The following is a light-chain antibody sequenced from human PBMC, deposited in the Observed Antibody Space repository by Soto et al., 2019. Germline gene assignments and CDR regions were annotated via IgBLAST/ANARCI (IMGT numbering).Light chain of an antibody. CDR1: SSDVGGYNY. J-gene: IGLJ2*01. CDR3: SSYTSSTTLSVV. Sequence: QSVLTQPASVSGSPGQSITISCTGTSSDVGGYNYVSWYQQRPGKAPKLMIYGVTNRPSWVSNRFSGSKSGNTASLTISGLQAEDEADYYCSSYTSSTTLSVVFGGGTKLTVL. V-gene: IGLV2-14*01. CDR2: GVT.